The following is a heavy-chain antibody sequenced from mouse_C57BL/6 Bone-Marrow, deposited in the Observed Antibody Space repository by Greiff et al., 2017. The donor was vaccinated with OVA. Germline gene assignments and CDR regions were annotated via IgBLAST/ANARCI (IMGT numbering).Heavy chain of an antibody. D-gene: IGHD2-1*01. J-gene: IGHJ2*01. CDR2: IYPSDSET. CDR3: ARDYYGNFEEFYY. V-gene: IGHV1-61*01. CDR1: GYTFTSYW. Sequence: QVQLQQPGAELVRPGSSVKLSCTASGYTFTSYWMDWVQQRPGQGLEWIGNIYPSDSETHNNQKCKDKATASADKTSSTEYMQISSLTSEDSAVYYCARDYYGNFEEFYYWCRGTALTVSA.